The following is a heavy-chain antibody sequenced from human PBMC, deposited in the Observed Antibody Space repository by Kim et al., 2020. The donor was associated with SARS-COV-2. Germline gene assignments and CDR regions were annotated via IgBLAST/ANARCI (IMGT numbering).Heavy chain of an antibody. J-gene: IGHJ4*02. CDR3: AREIAAAGNLVY. Sequence: NYAQKFQGRVTMTRDTSISTAYMELSRLRSDDTAVYYCAREIAAAGNLVYWGQGTLVTVSS. V-gene: IGHV1-2*02. D-gene: IGHD6-13*01.